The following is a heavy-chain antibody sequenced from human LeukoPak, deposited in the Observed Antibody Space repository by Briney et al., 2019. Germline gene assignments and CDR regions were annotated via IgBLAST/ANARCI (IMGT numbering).Heavy chain of an antibody. CDR1: GYTFTSYY. D-gene: IGHD4-17*01. V-gene: IGHV1-46*01. J-gene: IGHJ6*03. Sequence: GASVKVSCKASGYTFTSYYMHWVRQAPGQGLEWMGIINPSGGSTSYAQKLQGRVTMTTDTSTSTAYMELRSLRSDDTAVYYCARVADYGDYLNPGYYYYYMDVWGKGTTVTVSS. CDR3: ARVADYGDYLNPGYYYYYMDV. CDR2: INPSGGST.